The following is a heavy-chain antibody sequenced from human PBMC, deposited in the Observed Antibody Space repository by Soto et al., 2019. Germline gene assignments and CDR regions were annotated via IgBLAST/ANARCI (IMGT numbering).Heavy chain of an antibody. J-gene: IGHJ6*03. CDR3: ARDGASGYRGLHNYYYYYYMDV. Sequence: GGSLRLSCAASEFTFSSYSMNWVRQAPGKGLEWVSYISSSSSTIYYADSVKGRFTISRDNAKNSLYLQMNSLRAEDTAVYYCARDGASGYRGLHNYYYYYYMDVWGKGTTVTVSS. V-gene: IGHV3-48*01. D-gene: IGHD4-4*01. CDR2: ISSSSSTI. CDR1: EFTFSSYS.